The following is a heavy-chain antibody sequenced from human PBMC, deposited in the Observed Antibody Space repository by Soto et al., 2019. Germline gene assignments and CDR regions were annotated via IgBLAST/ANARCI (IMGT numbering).Heavy chain of an antibody. V-gene: IGHV1-69*13. CDR1: AGTFSSYA. CDR3: ARGSIADQKTYYYGMDV. Sequence: SVKVSCKASAGTFSSYAISWVRQAPGQGLEWMGGIIPIFGTANYAQKFQGRVTVTADESTSTAYMELSSLRSEDTAVYYCARGSIADQKTYYYGMDVWGQGTTVTGSS. D-gene: IGHD6-6*01. CDR2: IIPIFGTA. J-gene: IGHJ6*02.